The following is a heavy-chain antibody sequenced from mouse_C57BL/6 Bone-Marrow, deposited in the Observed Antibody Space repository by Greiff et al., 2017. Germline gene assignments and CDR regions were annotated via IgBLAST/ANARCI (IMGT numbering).Heavy chain of an antibody. CDR2: ISNKANGYTT. J-gene: IGHJ1*03. Sequence: EVQLVESGGGLVQPGGSLSLSCAASGFTFTDYYMSWVRQPPGKALEWLGFISNKANGYTTEYSASVKGLFTISRDNSQSILYLQMNALRAEDSATYYCARCYYGSSYWYFDVWGTGTTVTVSS. CDR1: GFTFTDYY. CDR3: ARCYYGSSYWYFDV. D-gene: IGHD1-1*01. V-gene: IGHV7-3*01.